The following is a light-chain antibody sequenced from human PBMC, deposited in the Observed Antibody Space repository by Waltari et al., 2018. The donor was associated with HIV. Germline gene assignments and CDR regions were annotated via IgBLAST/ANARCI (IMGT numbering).Light chain of an antibody. CDR1: DSDFAFYNF. V-gene: IGLV2-14*01. Sequence: SDLTQPASVSGVLGQSITISCPGDDSDFAFYNFISWYQHHPGNPPKLLLYEVDSRASGILGRFSGSKSGNTASLTISGLQIDDEAVYYCASYTADDTLLFGGGTTVTVL. CDR2: EVD. CDR3: ASYTADDTLL. J-gene: IGLJ2*01.